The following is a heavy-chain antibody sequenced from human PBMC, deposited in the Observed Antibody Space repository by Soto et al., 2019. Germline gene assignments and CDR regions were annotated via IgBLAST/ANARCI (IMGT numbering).Heavy chain of an antibody. J-gene: IGHJ4*02. CDR3: ARDGGYYSTY. D-gene: IGHD3-22*01. Sequence: QVQLVQSGAEVKKPGASVKVSCKASGYTFTSYGISWVRHAPGPGLEWMGWISAYNGNTNDAQTLQGIVPMTTDTYTSTAYMEMRILRSDDTAVYYCARDGGYYSTYWGQGTLVTVSS. CDR1: GYTFTSYG. CDR2: ISAYNGNT. V-gene: IGHV1-18*01.